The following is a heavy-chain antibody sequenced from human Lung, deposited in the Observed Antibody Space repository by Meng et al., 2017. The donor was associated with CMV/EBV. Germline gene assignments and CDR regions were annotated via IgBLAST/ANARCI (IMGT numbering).Heavy chain of an antibody. Sequence: SVKVSCKASGGTFSTYVFSWVRQAPGQGLEWLGGIITVFGTTNYVQKFQGRLNIKADDSTRNAYMDLSSLTSEDTAVYYCARQAEDYYDISDFSHYSHWGQGTLVTVSS. CDR2: IITVFGTT. J-gene: IGHJ4*02. D-gene: IGHD3-22*01. V-gene: IGHV1-69*13. CDR3: ARQAEDYYDISDFSHYSH. CDR1: GGTFSTYV.